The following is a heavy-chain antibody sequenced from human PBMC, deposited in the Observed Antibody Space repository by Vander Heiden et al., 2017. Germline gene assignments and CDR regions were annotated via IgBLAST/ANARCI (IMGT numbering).Heavy chain of an antibody. CDR3: ARDRVFTMVRGVIGAFDI. Sequence: QVQLVESGGGVGQPGGSLGLSCAASGFPFSSYGMHWVRQAPGKGLEWVAVIWYDGSNKYYADSVKGRFTISRDNSKNTLYLQMNSLRAEDTAVYYCARDRVFTMVRGVIGAFDIWGQGTMVTVSS. CDR1: GFPFSSYG. V-gene: IGHV3-33*01. D-gene: IGHD3-10*01. J-gene: IGHJ3*02. CDR2: IWYDGSNK.